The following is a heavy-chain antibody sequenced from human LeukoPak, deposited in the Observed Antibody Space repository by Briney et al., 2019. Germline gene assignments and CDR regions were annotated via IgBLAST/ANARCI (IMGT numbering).Heavy chain of an antibody. CDR3: ARDFLTDIVVVPAASPMDV. D-gene: IGHD2-2*01. Sequence: SVKVSRKASGGTFSSYAISWVRQAPGQGLEWMGGIIPIFGTANYAQKFQGRVTITADESTSTAYMELSSLRSEDTAVYYCARDFLTDIVVVPAASPMDVWGQGTTVTVSS. CDR1: GGTFSSYA. V-gene: IGHV1-69*13. J-gene: IGHJ6*02. CDR2: IIPIFGTA.